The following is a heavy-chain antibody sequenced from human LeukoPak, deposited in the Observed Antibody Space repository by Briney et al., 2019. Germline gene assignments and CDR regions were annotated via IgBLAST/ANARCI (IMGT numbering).Heavy chain of an antibody. CDR1: RFSFSNYA. Sequence: GGSLRLSCAASRFSFSNYAMSWVRQAPGKGLEWVSGVTGSGGSTYYADAVKGRFTISRDKSKNTLFLQMNSLRAEDTAVYYCAKSYGDYLGYFDSWGQGTLVTVSS. D-gene: IGHD4-17*01. CDR2: VTGSGGST. CDR3: AKSYGDYLGYFDS. J-gene: IGHJ4*02. V-gene: IGHV3-23*01.